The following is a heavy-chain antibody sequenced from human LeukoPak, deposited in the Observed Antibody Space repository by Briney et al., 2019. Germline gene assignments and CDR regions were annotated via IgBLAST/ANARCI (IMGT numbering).Heavy chain of an antibody. D-gene: IGHD1-7*01. CDR3: ARDLNNWNYADY. V-gene: IGHV1-2*02. CDR2: TNPNSGGT. J-gene: IGHJ4*02. Sequence: ASVKVSCKASGYTFTGYYMHWVRQAPGQGLEWMGWTNPNSGGTNYAQKFQGRVTMTRDTSISTAYMELSRLRSDDTAVYYCARDLNNWNYADYWGQGTLVTVSS. CDR1: GYTFTGYY.